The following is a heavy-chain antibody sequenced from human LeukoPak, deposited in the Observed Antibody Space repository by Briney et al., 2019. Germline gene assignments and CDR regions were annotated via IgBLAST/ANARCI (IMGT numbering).Heavy chain of an antibody. CDR2: IIPILGIA. D-gene: IGHD3-10*01. Sequence: GASVKVSCKASGGTFSSYAISWVRQAPGQGLEWMGRIIPILGIANYAQKFQGRVTITADKSTSTAYMELSSLRSEDTAVYYCARTTYYYGSGSYEAEEDWGQGTLVTVSS. J-gene: IGHJ4*02. V-gene: IGHV1-69*04. CDR3: ARTTYYYGSGSYEAEED. CDR1: GGTFSSYA.